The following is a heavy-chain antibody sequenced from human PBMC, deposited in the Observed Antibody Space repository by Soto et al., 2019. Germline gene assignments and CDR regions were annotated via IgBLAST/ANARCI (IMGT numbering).Heavy chain of an antibody. CDR2: IYYTGST. CDR1: GGSVSSSSYY. CDR3: AGRRAGDYYFDY. V-gene: IGHV4-39*01. D-gene: IGHD1-26*01. J-gene: IGHJ4*02. Sequence: PXGTLTLTCTVSGGSVSSSSYYWGWIRQPPGKGLEWIGTIYYTGSTSYSPSLKSRVTISVDTSKTQFSLNLKSVTAADTAVYYCAGRRAGDYYFDYWGQGTLVTVS.